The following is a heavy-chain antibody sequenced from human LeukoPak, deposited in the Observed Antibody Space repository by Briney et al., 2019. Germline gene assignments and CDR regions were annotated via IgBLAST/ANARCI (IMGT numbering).Heavy chain of an antibody. J-gene: IGHJ5*02. CDR3: ARARRAGGYYGWFDP. CDR1: GYTFTGYY. CDR2: INPNSGGT. D-gene: IGHD3-10*01. V-gene: IGHV1-2*02. Sequence: GASVKVSCKASGYTFTGYYMHWVRQAPGQGLEWMGWINPNSGGTNYAQKFQGRVTMTRDTSISTAYMELSRLRSDDTAVYYCARARRAGGYYGWFDPWGQGTLVTVSS.